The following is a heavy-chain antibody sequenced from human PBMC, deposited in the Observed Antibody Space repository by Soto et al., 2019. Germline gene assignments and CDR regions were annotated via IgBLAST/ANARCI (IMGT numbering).Heavy chain of an antibody. CDR2: IYWDDDK. D-gene: IGHD3-16*02. Sequence: SGPTLVNPTQTLTLTCTFSGFSLSTSGVGVGWIRQPPGKALEWLALIYWDDDKRYSPSLKSRLTITKDTSKNQVVLTMTNIDPVDTATYFCAHRAPLGIMITFGGVIVSNAYNWFDPWGQGTLVTVSS. CDR1: GFSLSTSGVG. J-gene: IGHJ5*02. V-gene: IGHV2-5*02. CDR3: AHRAPLGIMITFGGVIVSNAYNWFDP.